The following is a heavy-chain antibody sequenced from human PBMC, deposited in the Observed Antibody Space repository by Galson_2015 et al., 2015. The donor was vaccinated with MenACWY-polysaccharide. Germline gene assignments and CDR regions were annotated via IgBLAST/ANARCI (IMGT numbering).Heavy chain of an antibody. CDR1: GFTFSSYA. CDR3: AKYTGPGEYAYSWGTFDI. Sequence: SLRLSCAASGFTFSSYAMSWVRQAPGKGLEWVSGVSASGGSTVYTDSAKGRFTMSRDNSKRPLYLQMNSLRAEDTAVYYCAKYTGPGEYAYSWGTFDIWGRGTMVTVSS. V-gene: IGHV3-23*01. D-gene: IGHD3-10*01. CDR2: VSASGGST. J-gene: IGHJ3*02.